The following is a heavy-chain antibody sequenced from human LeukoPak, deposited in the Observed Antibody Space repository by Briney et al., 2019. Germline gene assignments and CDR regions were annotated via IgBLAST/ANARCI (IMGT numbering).Heavy chain of an antibody. CDR2: IYYSGST. CDR1: GGSISSYY. J-gene: IGHJ4*02. D-gene: IGHD5-18*01. Sequence: PSETLSLTCTVSGGSISSYYWSWIRQPPGKGLEWIGRIYYSGSTTHNPSLNSRVTISLDTSKNQFSLKLSSVTAADTAMYYCARIVPYNYGYIDYWGQGALVTVSS. V-gene: IGHV4-59*01. CDR3: ARIVPYNYGYIDY.